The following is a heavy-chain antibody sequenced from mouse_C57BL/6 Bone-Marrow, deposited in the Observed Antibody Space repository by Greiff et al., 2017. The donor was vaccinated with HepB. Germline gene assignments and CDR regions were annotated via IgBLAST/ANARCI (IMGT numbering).Heavy chain of an antibody. CDR1: GFNIKDYY. J-gene: IGHJ4*01. V-gene: IGHV14-2*01. CDR3: ARRYYGNLGVYYAMDY. CDR2: IDPEDGET. D-gene: IGHD2-1*01. Sequence: EVKLQESGAELVKPGASVKLSCTASGFNIKDYYMHWVKQRTEQGLAWIGRIDPEDGETKYAPKFQGKATITADTSSNTAYLQLSSLTSEDTAVYYCARRYYGNLGVYYAMDYWGQGTSVTVSS.